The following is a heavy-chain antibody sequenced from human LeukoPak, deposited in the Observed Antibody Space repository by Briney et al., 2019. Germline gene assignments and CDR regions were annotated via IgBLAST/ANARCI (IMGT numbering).Heavy chain of an antibody. Sequence: PSETLSLTCTVSGGSNSSYYWSWIRQPAGKGLEWIGRIYTSGSTNYNPSLKSRVTMSVDTSKNQFSLKLSSVTAADTAVYYCARGNFWSGYPYCFDYWGQGTLVTVSS. D-gene: IGHD3-3*01. CDR1: GGSNSSYY. CDR2: IYTSGST. V-gene: IGHV4-4*07. J-gene: IGHJ4*02. CDR3: ARGNFWSGYPYCFDY.